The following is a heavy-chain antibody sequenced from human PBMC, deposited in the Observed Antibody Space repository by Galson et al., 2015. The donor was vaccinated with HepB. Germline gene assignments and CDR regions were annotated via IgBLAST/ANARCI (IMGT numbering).Heavy chain of an antibody. CDR3: ARLYSSGWYFDY. CDR1: GYTFTGYY. V-gene: IGHV1-2*04. D-gene: IGHD6-19*01. Sequence: SVKVSCKATGYTFTGYYMLWVRQAPGQGLEWMGWINPNSGGTNNAQKFQGWVTMTRDTSISTAYMELSRLRSDDTAVYYCARLYSSGWYFDYWGQGTLVTVSS. J-gene: IGHJ4*02. CDR2: INPNSGGT.